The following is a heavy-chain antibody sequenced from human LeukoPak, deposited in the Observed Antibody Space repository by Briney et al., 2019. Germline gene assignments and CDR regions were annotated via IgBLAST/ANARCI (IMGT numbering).Heavy chain of an antibody. D-gene: IGHD6-13*01. V-gene: IGHV3-49*01. J-gene: IGHJ4*02. CDR3: SSGSGWLSVY. Sequence: GGSLRLSCTASGFTLGDYLVSWFRPARGGGGEWMGFISGGTTEYPASGKGRITTSSDASTSTAYLPMNSLPTEDRAVYYCSSGSGWLSVYWGQGTLVTVSS. CDR1: GFTLGDYL. CDR2: ISGGTT.